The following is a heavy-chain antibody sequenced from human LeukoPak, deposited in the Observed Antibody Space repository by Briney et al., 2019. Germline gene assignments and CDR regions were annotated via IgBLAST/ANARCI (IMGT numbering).Heavy chain of an antibody. V-gene: IGHV1-2*06. Sequence: ASVKVSCKASGYTFTGYYMHWVRQAPGQGLEWMGRINPNSGGTNYAQKFQGRVTMTRDTSISTAYMELSRLRSDDTAVYYCARVEGNYAAPFDYWGQGTLVTVSS. CDR2: INPNSGGT. D-gene: IGHD1-7*01. CDR1: GYTFTGYY. J-gene: IGHJ4*02. CDR3: ARVEGNYAAPFDY.